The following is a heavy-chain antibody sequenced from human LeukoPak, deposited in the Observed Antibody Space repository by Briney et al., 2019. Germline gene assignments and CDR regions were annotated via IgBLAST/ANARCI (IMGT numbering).Heavy chain of an antibody. CDR3: ARGRHPNTVNTPYFDY. CDR1: GGSFSGYY. J-gene: IGHJ4*02. Sequence: PSETLSLTCAVYGGSFSGYYWSWIRQTPGKGLEWIGEINHSGSTNYNPSLKSRVTISTDTSKSQLSLRVTSVTAADTAVYYCARGRHPNTVNTPYFDYWGQGQLVTVSS. V-gene: IGHV4-34*01. D-gene: IGHD4-17*01. CDR2: INHSGST.